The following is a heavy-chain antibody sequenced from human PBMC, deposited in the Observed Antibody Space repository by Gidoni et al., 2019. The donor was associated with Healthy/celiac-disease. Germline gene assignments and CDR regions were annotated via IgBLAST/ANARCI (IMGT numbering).Heavy chain of an antibody. V-gene: IGHV4-39*07. CDR3: ARAIVVVTAMDY. D-gene: IGHD2-21*02. J-gene: IGHJ4*02. Sequence: QLQLQESGPGLVKPSETLSLTCTVSGGSISSSRYYWGWIRQPPGQGLGWIGSIYYSGSPNYNPSLKSRVTISVDTSKNQFSLKLSSVTAADTAVYYCARAIVVVTAMDYWGQGTLVTVSS. CDR1: GGSISSSRYY. CDR2: IYYSGSP.